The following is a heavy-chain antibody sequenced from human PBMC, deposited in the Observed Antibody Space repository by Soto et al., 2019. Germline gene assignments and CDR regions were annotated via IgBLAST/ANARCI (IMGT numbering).Heavy chain of an antibody. Sequence: EVQLVESGGGLVKPGGSLRLSCAASGFTFSSYSMNWVRQAPGKGLEWVSSISSSSSYIYYADSVKGRFTISRDNAKNSLYLQMNSLRAEDTAVYYCARDRDIVVVVAATPGDAFDIWGQGTMVTVSS. V-gene: IGHV3-21*01. D-gene: IGHD2-15*01. CDR2: ISSSSSYI. CDR3: ARDRDIVVVVAATPGDAFDI. CDR1: GFTFSSYS. J-gene: IGHJ3*02.